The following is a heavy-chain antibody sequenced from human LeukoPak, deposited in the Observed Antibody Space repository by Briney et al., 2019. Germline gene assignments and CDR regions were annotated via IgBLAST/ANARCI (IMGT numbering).Heavy chain of an antibody. J-gene: IGHJ5*02. CDR2: INHGGST. CDR3: VARRGIAPRPLGS. CDR1: GGSFSAYS. Sequence: PSETLSLTCAVYGGSFSAYSWNWIRQAPGKGLEWIGEINHGGSTDYKPTLKSRVTISVDTSKSQFSLKLSSVTAADTAVYYCVARRGIAPRPLGSWGQGTLVIVSS. D-gene: IGHD6-6*01. V-gene: IGHV4-34*01.